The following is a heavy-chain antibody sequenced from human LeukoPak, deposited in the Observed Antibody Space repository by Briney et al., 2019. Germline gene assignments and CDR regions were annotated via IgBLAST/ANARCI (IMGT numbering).Heavy chain of an antibody. CDR3: ARGGFREFDS. J-gene: IGHJ4*02. CDR2: IYYSGST. D-gene: IGHD3-10*01. Sequence: SETLSLTCTVSGGSISKFYWSWIRQPPGKGLEWIGYIYYSGSTNYNPSLKSRVTISVDTSKNQFSLKLSSVTAADTAVYYCARGGFREFDSWGQGTLAIVSS. CDR1: GGSISKFY. V-gene: IGHV4-59*01.